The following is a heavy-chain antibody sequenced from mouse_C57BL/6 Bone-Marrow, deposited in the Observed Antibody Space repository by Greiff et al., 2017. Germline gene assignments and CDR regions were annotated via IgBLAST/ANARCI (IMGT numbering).Heavy chain of an antibody. D-gene: IGHD1-1*01. CDR2: ISGGGGNT. J-gene: IGHJ1*03. V-gene: IGHV5-9*01. CDR1: GFTFSSYT. Sequence: EVHLVESGGGLVKPGGSLKLSCAASGFTFSSYTMSWVRQTPEQRLQWVAAISGGGGNTYYPDSVKGRFTISRDNDKNILYLQMSSLRSEDTALXYWSRQVTTVIATKYFDVWGTGTTVTVSA. CDR3: SRQVTTVIATKYFDV.